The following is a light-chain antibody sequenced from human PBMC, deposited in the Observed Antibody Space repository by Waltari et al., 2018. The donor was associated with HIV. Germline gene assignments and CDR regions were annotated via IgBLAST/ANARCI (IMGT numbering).Light chain of an antibody. CDR2: SAS. Sequence: VGDRVTFTCRASQNINTYINWYQVKPGKAPKLLIYSASSLQSGVPSRFSGSGSATQFTLTISSLQPEDFATYYCQQSFTTPRTFGQGTKVDFK. J-gene: IGKJ1*01. CDR3: QQSFTTPRT. V-gene: IGKV1-39*01. CDR1: QNINTY.